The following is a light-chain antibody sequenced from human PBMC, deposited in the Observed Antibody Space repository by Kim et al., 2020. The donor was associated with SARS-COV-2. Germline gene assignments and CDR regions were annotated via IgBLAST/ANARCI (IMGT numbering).Light chain of an antibody. CDR1: RSNIGRNS. V-gene: IGLV1-44*01. CDR2: SND. J-gene: IGLJ2*01. Sequence: PGQRVTISCSGRRSNIGRNSVNWYQQFPGTAPKILIYSNDQRSSGVPDRFSGSKSGTAASLAISDLRSEDEAEYFCAAWDDSLNVVFGGGTQLTVL. CDR3: AAWDDSLNVV.